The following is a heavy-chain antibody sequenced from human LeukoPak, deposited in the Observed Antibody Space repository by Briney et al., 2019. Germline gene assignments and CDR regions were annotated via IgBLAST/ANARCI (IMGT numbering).Heavy chain of an antibody. CDR2: IYYSGTT. Sequence: PSETLSLTCTLSGGSITRSVYYWGWIRQPPGKGLEWIGNIYYSGTTYYNPSLKSRVTISVDTSKNQFSLKLSSVTAADTAVYYCARPQRSGHLDLWGQGTLVIVSS. CDR3: ARPQRSGHLDL. CDR1: GGSITRSVYY. J-gene: IGHJ5*02. D-gene: IGHD3-3*01. V-gene: IGHV4-39*01.